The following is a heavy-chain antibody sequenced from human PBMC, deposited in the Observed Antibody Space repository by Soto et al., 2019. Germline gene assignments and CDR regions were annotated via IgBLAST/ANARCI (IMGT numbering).Heavy chain of an antibody. D-gene: IGHD3-16*01. Sequence: QVQLVQSGAEVKKPGASVKVSCKASGYPFTSYGISWERQAPGQGPEWMGRLSAYNGNTNYAQKLQGRVTMTTDTSTSTAYMELRSLRADDTAVYYCARDGALGENYYSYDMDVWGQGTTVTVSS. CDR1: GYPFTSYG. CDR3: ARDGALGENYYSYDMDV. CDR2: LSAYNGNT. J-gene: IGHJ6*02. V-gene: IGHV1-18*01.